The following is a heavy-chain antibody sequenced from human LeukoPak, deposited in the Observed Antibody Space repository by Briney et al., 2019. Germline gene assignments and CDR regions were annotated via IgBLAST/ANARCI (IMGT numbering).Heavy chain of an antibody. CDR3: ARDGVVYGQVA. V-gene: IGHV4-61*02. Sequence: SETLSLTCTVSGGSISVGGYYWSWIRQPAGKGLEWIGRIYTTGGTNYNPSLKSRVTISVDSSKNQFSLKLSSVTAADTAVYYCARDGVVYGQVAWGQGTLVTVSS. CDR1: GGSISVGGYY. D-gene: IGHD3-10*01. J-gene: IGHJ4*02. CDR2: IYTTGGT.